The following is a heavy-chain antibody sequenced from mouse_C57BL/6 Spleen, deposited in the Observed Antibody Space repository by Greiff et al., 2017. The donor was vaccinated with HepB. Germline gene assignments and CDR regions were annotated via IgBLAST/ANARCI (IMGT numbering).Heavy chain of an antibody. CDR2: IYPGDGDT. CDR1: GYAFSSSW. J-gene: IGHJ1*03. Sequence: QVQLQQSGPELVKPGASVKISCKASGYAFSSSWMNWVKQRPGKGLEWIGRIYPGDGDTNYNGKFKGKATLTADKSSSTAYMQLSSLTSEDSAVYFCARGGRASIYYGTDWYFDVWGTGTTVTVSS. V-gene: IGHV1-82*01. CDR3: ARGGRASIYYGTDWYFDV. D-gene: IGHD2-1*01.